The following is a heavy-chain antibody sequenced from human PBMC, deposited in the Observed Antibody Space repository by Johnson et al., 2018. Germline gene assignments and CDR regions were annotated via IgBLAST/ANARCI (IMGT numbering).Heavy chain of an antibody. J-gene: IGHJ6*02. CDR3: AREAGKRDAYYYYGMDV. D-gene: IGHD6-13*01. V-gene: IGHV1-69*01. CDR2: IIPIFGTA. Sequence: QVQLVQSGAEVKKXGSSVKVSCKASGGTFSSYAISWVRQAPGQGLEWMGGIIPIFGTANYAQKFQGRVTITADASTSTAYMELSSLRSEDTAVYYCAREAGKRDAYYYYGMDVWGQGTTVTVSS. CDR1: GGTFSSYA.